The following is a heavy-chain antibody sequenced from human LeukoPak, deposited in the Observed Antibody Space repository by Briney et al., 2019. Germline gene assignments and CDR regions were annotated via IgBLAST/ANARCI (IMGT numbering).Heavy chain of an antibody. V-gene: IGHV3-30*18. Sequence: GGSPRLPCAAPGLTFTNHIMPLGRQGPGKGLERVALISYHGSNKYYADSVNGRFTISRDNSKNTLYLQMNSLRAEDTAVYYCAKDFYPFAAGKSHNWFDPWGQGTLVTVSS. D-gene: IGHD6-19*01. J-gene: IGHJ5*02. CDR1: GLTFTNHI. CDR2: ISYHGSNK. CDR3: AKDFYPFAAGKSHNWFDP.